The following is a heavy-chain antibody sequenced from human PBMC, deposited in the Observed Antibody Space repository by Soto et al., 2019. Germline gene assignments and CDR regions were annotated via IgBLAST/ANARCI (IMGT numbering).Heavy chain of an antibody. CDR2: ISGSGSAT. Sequence: QVQLVESGGDLVRPGGSLRLSCAASGFTFSDDYMTWIRQLPGKGLEWVSYISGSGSATYYADSVKGRFTISRDNANNLLYLQMNSLTVEDTAVYYCARGKTWFDYWGQGTLVTVSS. CDR3: ARGKTWFDY. V-gene: IGHV3-11*01. CDR1: GFTFSDDY. J-gene: IGHJ4*02.